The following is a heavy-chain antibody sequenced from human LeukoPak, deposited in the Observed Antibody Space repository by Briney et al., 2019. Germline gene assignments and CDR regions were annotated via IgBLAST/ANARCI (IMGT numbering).Heavy chain of an antibody. Sequence: SETLSLTCTASGCSISSYYWSWIRQPPGKGLEQIGYIYTSGSTNYNPSLKSRVTISVDTSKNQFSLKLSSVTAADTAVYYCARHGYDSSGSVDYWGQGTLVTVSS. CDR2: IYTSGST. CDR3: ARHGYDSSGSVDY. J-gene: IGHJ4*02. V-gene: IGHV4-4*09. D-gene: IGHD3-22*01. CDR1: GCSISSYY.